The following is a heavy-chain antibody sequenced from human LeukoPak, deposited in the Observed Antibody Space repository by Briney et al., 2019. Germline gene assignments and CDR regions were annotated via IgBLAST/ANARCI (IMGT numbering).Heavy chain of an antibody. CDR3: ARESARGPRGFDY. Sequence: VGSVKVSCKASGYTFTGYYMHWVRQAPGQGLEWMGWINPNSGGTNYAQKFQGRVTMTRDTSISTAYMELSRLRSDDTAVYYCARESARGPRGFDYWGQGTLVTVSS. CDR2: INPNSGGT. CDR1: GYTFTGYY. J-gene: IGHJ4*02. V-gene: IGHV1-2*02.